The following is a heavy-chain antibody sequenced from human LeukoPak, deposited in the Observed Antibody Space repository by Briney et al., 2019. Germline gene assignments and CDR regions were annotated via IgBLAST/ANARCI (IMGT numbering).Heavy chain of an antibody. CDR1: GGSISSYY. CDR3: ARGVVVGATKSFGY. Sequence: SETLSLTCTVSGGSISSYYWSWIRQPPGKGLEWIGEINHSGSTNYNPSLKSRVTISVDTSKNQFSLKLSSVTAADTAVYYCARGVVVGATKSFGYWGQGTLVTVSS. D-gene: IGHD1-26*01. V-gene: IGHV4-34*01. CDR2: INHSGST. J-gene: IGHJ4*02.